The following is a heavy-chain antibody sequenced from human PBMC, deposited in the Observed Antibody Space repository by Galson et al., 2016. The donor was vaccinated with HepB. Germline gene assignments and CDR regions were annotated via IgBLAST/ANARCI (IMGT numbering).Heavy chain of an antibody. Sequence: SLRLSCAASGVTFSSYSMNWVRQAPGKGLEWVSYISSSTSTIYYADSVKGRFTISRDNARNSLYLQMNSLRDEDTAVYYCARDAEVLRYFDWYETHYYGMDVWGQGTTVTVSS. J-gene: IGHJ6*02. D-gene: IGHD3-9*01. CDR2: ISSSTSTI. CDR1: GVTFSSYS. CDR3: ARDAEVLRYFDWYETHYYGMDV. V-gene: IGHV3-48*02.